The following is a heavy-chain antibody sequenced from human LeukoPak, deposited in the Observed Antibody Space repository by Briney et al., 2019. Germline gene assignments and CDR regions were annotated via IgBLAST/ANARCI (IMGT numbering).Heavy chain of an antibody. Sequence: GGSLTLSCTVSRFSFCDYAMSWVRQAPGKGLEWLGSIRSKSYGGTTEYAASVKGRFTISRDDSRSIAYLHMNSLETEDTAQYYCARSEGFHRSRYYAKFVYWGQGTLVTVSS. CDR2: IRSKSYGGTT. CDR3: ARSEGFHRSRYYAKFVY. J-gene: IGHJ4*02. V-gene: IGHV3-49*04. D-gene: IGHD2/OR15-2a*01. CDR1: RFSFCDYA.